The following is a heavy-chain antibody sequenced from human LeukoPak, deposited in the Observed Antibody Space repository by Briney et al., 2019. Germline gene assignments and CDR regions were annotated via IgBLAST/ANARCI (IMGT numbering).Heavy chain of an antibody. D-gene: IGHD2/OR15-2a*01. Sequence: ASVKVSCKASGYTFASYDITWVRQAPGQGLEWMGWMNSNSGNTGYARKFKGRVSMTRDTSITTAYMELSSLRSEDTAVYYCARAIRNELLSEFWGQGSLITVSS. V-gene: IGHV1-8*01. CDR2: MNSNSGNT. CDR1: GYTFASYD. J-gene: IGHJ4*02. CDR3: ARAIRNELLSEF.